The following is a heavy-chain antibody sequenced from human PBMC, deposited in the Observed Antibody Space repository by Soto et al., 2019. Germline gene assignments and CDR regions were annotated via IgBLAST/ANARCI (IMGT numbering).Heavy chain of an antibody. CDR1: GYTFTGYY. V-gene: IGHV1-2*02. CDR2: INPNSGDT. J-gene: IGHJ4*02. CDR3: ARDLRGYYFEY. D-gene: IGHD3-16*01. Sequence: ASVKVSCKASGYTFTGYYVHWVGQAPGQGLEWMGWINPNSGDTYLAQRFQGRVTMNRDTSIGTAYMELRGLTSDDTAEYYCARDLRGYYFEYWGQGTMVTVSS.